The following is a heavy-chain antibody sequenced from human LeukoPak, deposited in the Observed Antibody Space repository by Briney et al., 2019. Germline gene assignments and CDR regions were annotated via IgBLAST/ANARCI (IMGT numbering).Heavy chain of an antibody. CDR3: ARYGSGSSIDY. CDR2: IYYSGST. Sequence: SETLSLTCTVSGGSISSYYWIWIRQPPGKGLEWIGYIYYSGSTNYNPSLKSRVTISLDTSKNQFSLKLSSVTAADTAVYYCARYGSGSSIDYWGQGTLVTVSP. CDR1: GGSISSYY. J-gene: IGHJ4*02. V-gene: IGHV4-59*01. D-gene: IGHD3-10*01.